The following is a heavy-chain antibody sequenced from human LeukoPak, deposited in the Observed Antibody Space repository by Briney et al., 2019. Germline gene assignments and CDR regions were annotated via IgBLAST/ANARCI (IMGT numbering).Heavy chain of an antibody. J-gene: IGHJ6*02. Sequence: SETLSLTCTVSGGSISSGDYYWSWIRQPPGQGLEWIGYIYYSGSTYYNPSLKSRVTISVDTSKNQFSLKLSSVTAADTAVYYCARAVVFCTNGVCYKGYYYYGMDVWGQGTTVTVSS. CDR3: ARAVVFCTNGVCYKGYYYYGMDV. CDR1: GGSISSGDYY. CDR2: IYYSGST. D-gene: IGHD2-8*01. V-gene: IGHV4-30-4*01.